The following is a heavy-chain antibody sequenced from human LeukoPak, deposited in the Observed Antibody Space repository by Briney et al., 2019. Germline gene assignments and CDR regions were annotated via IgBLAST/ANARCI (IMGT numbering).Heavy chain of an antibody. CDR2: INSDGSST. Sequence: GGSLRLSCVASGFTFSSYWMHWVRQVPGQGLVWVSRINSDGSSTTYADSVRGRFTISRDNAKNTLYLQMNSLGAEDTAVYYCARDSSGWSHNDYWGQGTLVTVSS. D-gene: IGHD6-19*01. J-gene: IGHJ4*02. CDR3: ARDSSGWSHNDY. CDR1: GFTFSSYW. V-gene: IGHV3-74*01.